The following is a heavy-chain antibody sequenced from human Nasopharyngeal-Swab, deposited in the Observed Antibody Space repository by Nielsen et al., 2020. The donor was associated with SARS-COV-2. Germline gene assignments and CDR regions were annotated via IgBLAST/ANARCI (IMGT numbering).Heavy chain of an antibody. V-gene: IGHV1-18*01. J-gene: IGHJ5*02. D-gene: IGHD3-22*01. CDR1: GYTFTSYG. Sequence: ASVKVSCKASGYTFTSYGISWVRQAPGQGLEWMGWISAYNGNTIYAQKFQGRVTMTEDTSTDTAYMELSSLRSEDTAVYYCATGPAYYYDSSGGNWFDPWGQGTLVTVSS. CDR3: ATGPAYYYDSSGGNWFDP. CDR2: ISAYNGNT.